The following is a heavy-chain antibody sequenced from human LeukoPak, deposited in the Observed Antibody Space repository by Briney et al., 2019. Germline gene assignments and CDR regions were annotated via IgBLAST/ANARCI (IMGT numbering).Heavy chain of an antibody. V-gene: IGHV4-34*01. CDR2: INHSGST. CDR3: ARGTLYSGWSYYFDY. CDR1: GRSFSGYY. D-gene: IGHD6-19*01. Sequence: PSETLSLTCAVYGRSFSGYYWSWIRQPPGKGLEWIGEINHSGSTNYNPSLKSRVTISVDTSKNQFSLKLSSVTAADTAMYYCARGTLYSGWSYYFDYWGQGSQVTVSS. J-gene: IGHJ4*02.